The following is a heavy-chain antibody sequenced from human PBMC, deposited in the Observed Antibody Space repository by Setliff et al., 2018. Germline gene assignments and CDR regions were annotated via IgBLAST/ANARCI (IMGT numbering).Heavy chain of an antibody. V-gene: IGHV4-34*01. J-gene: IGHJ3*02. CDR1: GGSFSGYY. CDR3: ARVPRFTDTRNAFDI. D-gene: IGHD5-18*01. Sequence: PSETLSLTCAVYGGSFSGYYWSWIRQPPGKGLEWIGEINHSGSTNYNPSLKSRVTISVDTSKDQFSLKLSSVTAADTAVYYCARVPRFTDTRNAFDIWGQGTMVT. CDR2: INHSGST.